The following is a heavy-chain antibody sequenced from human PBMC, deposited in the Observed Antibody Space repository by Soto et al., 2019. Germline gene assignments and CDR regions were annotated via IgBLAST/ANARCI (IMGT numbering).Heavy chain of an antibody. CDR2: INHSGST. CDR3: ARPAGDGYNTPLHYYYYGMDV. V-gene: IGHV4-34*01. J-gene: IGHJ6*02. Sequence: SETLSLTCAVYGGSFSGYYWSWIRQPPGKGLEWIGEINHSGSTNYNPSLKSRVTISVDTSKNQFSLKLSSVTAADTAVYYCARPAGDGYNTPLHYYYYGMDVWGQRTTVTVSS. D-gene: IGHD5-12*01. CDR1: GGSFSGYY.